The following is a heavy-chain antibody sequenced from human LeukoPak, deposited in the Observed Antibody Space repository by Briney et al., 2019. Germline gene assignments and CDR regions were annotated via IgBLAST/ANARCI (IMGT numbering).Heavy chain of an antibody. CDR2: ISSSSSTI. CDR1: GFTFSSYS. D-gene: IGHD3-9*01. Sequence: PGGSLRLSCAASGFTFSSYSMNWVRQAPGKGLEWVSYISSSSSTIYYADSVKGRFTISRDNAKNSLYLQMNSLRAEDTAVYYCARSDHYFRYFDWLPDLRFFDYWGQGTLVTVSS. V-gene: IGHV3-48*04. CDR3: ARSDHYFRYFDWLPDLRFFDY. J-gene: IGHJ4*02.